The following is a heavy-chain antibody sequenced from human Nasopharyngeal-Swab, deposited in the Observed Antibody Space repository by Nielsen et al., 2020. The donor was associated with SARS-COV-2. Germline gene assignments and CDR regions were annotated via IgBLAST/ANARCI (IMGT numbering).Heavy chain of an antibody. J-gene: IGHJ4*02. CDR2: ISSSSSYI. Sequence: GESLKISCAASGFTFNNYNFNWVRQAPGKGLGRVSSISSSSSYIYYADSVKGRFTISRDNSRSTLYLQMNSLRAEDRAVYFCAKGRYKFGFQYFAYWGQGTLVTVSS. CDR1: GFTFNNYN. D-gene: IGHD3-16*01. V-gene: IGHV3-21*04. CDR3: AKGRYKFGFQYFAY.